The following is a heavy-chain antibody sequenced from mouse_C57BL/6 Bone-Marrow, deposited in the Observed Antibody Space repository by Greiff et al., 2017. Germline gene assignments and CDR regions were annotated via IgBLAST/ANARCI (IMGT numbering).Heavy chain of an antibody. CDR1: GFTFSNYW. V-gene: IGHV6-3*01. J-gene: IGHJ3*01. CDR2: IRLKSDNYAT. CDR3: TGDTRAY. D-gene: IGHD1-1*01. Sequence: DVHLVESGGGLVQPGGSMKLSCVASGFTFSNYWMNWVRQSPEKGLEWVAQIRLKSDNYATHYAESVKGRFTISRDDSKSSVYLQMNNLRAEDTGIYYCTGDTRAYWGQGTLVTVSA.